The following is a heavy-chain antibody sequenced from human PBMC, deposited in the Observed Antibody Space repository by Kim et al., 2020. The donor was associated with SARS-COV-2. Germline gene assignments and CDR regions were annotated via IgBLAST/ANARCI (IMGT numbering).Heavy chain of an antibody. V-gene: IGHV3-64*01. D-gene: IGHD3-10*01. Sequence: GGSLRLSCAASGFTFSSYAMHWVRQAPGKGLEYVSAISSNGGSTYYANSVKGRFTISRDNSKNTLYLQMGSLRAEDMAVYYCARVEPTGNYGSGSYLALYYYGRDVWGQGTTVPVSS. CDR1: GFTFSSYA. J-gene: IGHJ6*02. CDR3: ARVEPTGNYGSGSYLALYYYGRDV. CDR2: ISSNGGST.